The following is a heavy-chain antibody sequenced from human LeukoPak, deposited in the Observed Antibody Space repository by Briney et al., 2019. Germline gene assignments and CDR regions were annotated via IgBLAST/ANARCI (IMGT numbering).Heavy chain of an antibody. CDR3: TQGYCSGGSCSNVDFDY. CDR1: GGTFSSYA. D-gene: IGHD2-15*01. Sequence: PAASVKVSCKASGGTFSSYAISWVRQAPGRGLEWMGGIIPIFGTANYAQKFQGRVTITADESTSTAYMELSSLRSEDTAVYYCTQGYCSGGSCSNVDFDYWGQGTLVTVSS. V-gene: IGHV1-69*01. CDR2: IIPIFGTA. J-gene: IGHJ4*02.